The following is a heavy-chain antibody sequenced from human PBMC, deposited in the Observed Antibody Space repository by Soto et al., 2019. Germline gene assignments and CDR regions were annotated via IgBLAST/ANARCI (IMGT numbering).Heavy chain of an antibody. CDR1: GYSFTSYW. J-gene: IGHJ6*02. CDR2: IYPGDSDT. Sequence: GESLKISCKGSGYSFTSYWIGWVSQMPGKGLEWMGIIYPGDSDTRYSPSFQGKVTISADKSISTAYLQWRSLKASDTAMYYCASTRNPAEYYYSGMDVWRQGTTVTVSS. CDR3: ASTRNPAEYYYSGMDV. V-gene: IGHV5-51*01.